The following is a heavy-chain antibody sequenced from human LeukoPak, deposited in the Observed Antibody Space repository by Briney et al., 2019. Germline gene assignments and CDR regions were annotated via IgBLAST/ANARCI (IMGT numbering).Heavy chain of an antibody. V-gene: IGHV4-39*01. CDR2: IYYSGST. D-gene: IGHD3-10*01. CDR3: ARRPVAVMVRGVRGFDP. CDR1: VGSISSSSYY. Sequence: PSETLSLTRPVSVGSISSSSYYWRWIRQPPGKGLEWIGSIYYSGSTYYNPSLKSRVTISLDTPKNQSSLKHSTVTAADTAVYYCARRPVAVMVRGVRGFDPWGEGTLVAVSS. J-gene: IGHJ5*02.